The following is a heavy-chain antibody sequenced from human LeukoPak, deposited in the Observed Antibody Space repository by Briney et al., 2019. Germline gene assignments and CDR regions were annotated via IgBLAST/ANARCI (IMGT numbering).Heavy chain of an antibody. CDR2: INSDESST. V-gene: IGHV3-74*01. CDR1: GFTFSSYW. D-gene: IGHD3-10*01. CDR3: AREIPYYPDY. J-gene: IGHJ4*02. Sequence: GGSLRLSCAASGFTFSSYWMHWVRQAPEKGLVWVSRINSDESSTSYADSVKGRFTISRDNAKNTLYLQMNSLRAEDTAVYYCAREIPYYPDYWGQGTLVTVSS.